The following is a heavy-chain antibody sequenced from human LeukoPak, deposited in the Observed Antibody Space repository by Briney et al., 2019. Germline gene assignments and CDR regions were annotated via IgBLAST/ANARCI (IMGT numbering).Heavy chain of an antibody. CDR1: GYTFTGYY. V-gene: IGHV1-2*06. J-gene: IGHJ4*02. Sequence: ASVKVPCKASGYTFTGYYMHWVRQAPGQGLEWMGRINPNSGGTNYAQKFQGRVTMTRDTSISTAYMELSRLRSDDTAVYYCAATVTTSYFDYWGQGTLVTVSS. CDR3: AATVTTSYFDY. CDR2: INPNSGGT. D-gene: IGHD4-17*01.